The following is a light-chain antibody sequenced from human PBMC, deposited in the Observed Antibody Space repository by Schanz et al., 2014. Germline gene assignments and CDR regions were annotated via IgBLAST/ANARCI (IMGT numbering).Light chain of an antibody. CDR3: QQYGSSPLT. CDR2: DVS. CDR1: QSISSSL. J-gene: IGKJ4*01. Sequence: EIVLTQSPPTLSLSPGERATLSCRASQSISSSLLAWYQQKPGLAPRLLIYDVSTRATGIPDRFSGSGSGTDFTLTISRLEPEDFAVYYCQQYGSSPLTFGGGTQVEIK. V-gene: IGKV3D-20*01.